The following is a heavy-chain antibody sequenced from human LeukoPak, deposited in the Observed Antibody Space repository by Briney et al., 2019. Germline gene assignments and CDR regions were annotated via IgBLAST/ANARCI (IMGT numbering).Heavy chain of an antibody. J-gene: IGHJ4*02. D-gene: IGHD3-10*01. Sequence: SETLSLTCAVYGGSFSGYYWSWIRQPPGKGLEWIGEINHSGSTNYNPSLKSRVTISVDTSKNLFSLKLSSVTAADTAVYYCAGVWFGGYYFDYWGQGTLVTVSS. CDR2: INHSGST. CDR3: AGVWFGGYYFDY. V-gene: IGHV4-34*01. CDR1: GGSFSGYY.